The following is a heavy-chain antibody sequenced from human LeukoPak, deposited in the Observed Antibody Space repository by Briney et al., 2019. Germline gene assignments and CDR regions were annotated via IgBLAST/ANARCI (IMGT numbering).Heavy chain of an antibody. CDR1: GYTLTELS. J-gene: IGHJ5*02. CDR3: AAGYCSSTSCYLSSPRFDP. CDR2: FDPDDGET. V-gene: IGHV1-24*01. D-gene: IGHD2-2*01. Sequence: ASVKVSRKVSGYTLTELSMHWVRQAPGKGLEWMGGFDPDDGETIYAQKFQGRVTMTEDTSTDTAYMELSSLRSEDTAVYYCAAGYCSSTSCYLSSPRFDPWGQGTLVTVSS.